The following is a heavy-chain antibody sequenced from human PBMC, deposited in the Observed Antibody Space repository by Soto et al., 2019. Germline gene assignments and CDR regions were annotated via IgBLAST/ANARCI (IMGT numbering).Heavy chain of an antibody. CDR2: IHHSGNS. CDR3: AKMVGTTLVDY. J-gene: IGHJ4*02. V-gene: IGHV4-4*02. D-gene: IGHD1-26*01. Sequence: QVQLQESGPGLVKPSGTLSLTCTVSGASISSTSSGDWWSWVRQPPGKGLEWIGEIHHSGNSNYNPSLTSRVTMSVDKSKNQFSLRLSSVTAADTAVYYCAKMVGTTLVDYWGQGTLVTVSS. CDR1: GASISSTSSGDW.